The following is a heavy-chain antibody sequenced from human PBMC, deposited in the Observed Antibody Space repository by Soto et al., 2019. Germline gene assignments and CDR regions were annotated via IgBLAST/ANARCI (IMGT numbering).Heavy chain of an antibody. V-gene: IGHV4-34*01. Sequence: KPSETLSLTCAVYGGSFSGYYWSWIRQPPGKGLEWIGEINHSGSTNYNPSLKSRVTISVDTSKNQFSLKLSSVTAADTAVYYCARGPASHPSIAARPRKNWFDPWGQGTLVTVSS. CDR3: ARGPASHPSIAARPRKNWFDP. D-gene: IGHD6-6*01. CDR1: GGSFSGYY. J-gene: IGHJ5*02. CDR2: INHSGST.